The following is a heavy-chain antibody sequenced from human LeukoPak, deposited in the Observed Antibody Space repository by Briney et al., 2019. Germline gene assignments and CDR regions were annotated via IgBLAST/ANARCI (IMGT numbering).Heavy chain of an antibody. Sequence: SETLSLTCTVSGGSISSYYWSWIRQPAGKGLEWIGRIYTSGSTNYNPSLKSRVTMSVDTSKNQFSLKLSSVTAADTAVYYCARDRPYSSSWYPFYCYYGMDVWGQGTTVTVSS. V-gene: IGHV4-4*07. CDR2: IYTSGST. CDR3: ARDRPYSSSWYPFYCYYGMDV. CDR1: GGSISSYY. J-gene: IGHJ6*02. D-gene: IGHD6-13*01.